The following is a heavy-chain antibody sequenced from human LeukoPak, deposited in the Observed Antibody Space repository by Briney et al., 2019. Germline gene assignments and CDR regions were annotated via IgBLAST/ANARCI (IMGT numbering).Heavy chain of an antibody. J-gene: IGHJ4*02. CDR3: PREAGVELRALDY. CDR1: GYTFSDFY. Sequence: ASVKVSCKASGYTFSDFYMHWVRQAPGQGLEWMGWINPNSGGTNYGQKFQGRVTMTRDTSISTAYMELSRLTSDDTAVYYCPREAGVELRALDYWGQGTLVIVSS. V-gene: IGHV1-2*02. D-gene: IGHD1-7*01. CDR2: INPNSGGT.